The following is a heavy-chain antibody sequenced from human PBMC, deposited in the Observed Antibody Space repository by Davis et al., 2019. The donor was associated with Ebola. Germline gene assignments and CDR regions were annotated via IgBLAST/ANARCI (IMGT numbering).Heavy chain of an antibody. CDR3: ASGDGRGRSYGMDV. CDR2: IGTAGDT. V-gene: IGHV3-13*01. J-gene: IGHJ6*04. CDR1: GFTFSSYD. Sequence: GESLKISCAASGFTFSSYDMHWVRQATGKGLEWVSAIGTAGDTYYPGSVKGRFTISRDNAKNSLFLQMDSLRDEDTALYYCASGDGRGRSYGMDVWGKGTTVTVSS. D-gene: IGHD3/OR15-3a*01.